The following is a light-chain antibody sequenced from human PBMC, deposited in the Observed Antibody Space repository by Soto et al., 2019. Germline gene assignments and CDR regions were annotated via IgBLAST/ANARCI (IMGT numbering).Light chain of an antibody. Sequence: DIQITQSPSSLSASVGDRVTITCRASQSVNTYLHWYQQKAGQAPKLLIYAASNLQSGVPSRFSGRGSGTDFTLTVESLQPEHFANYYCQQGYSNPWTFGQGTKVDXK. CDR3: QQGYSNPWT. V-gene: IGKV1-39*01. J-gene: IGKJ1*01. CDR2: AAS. CDR1: QSVNTY.